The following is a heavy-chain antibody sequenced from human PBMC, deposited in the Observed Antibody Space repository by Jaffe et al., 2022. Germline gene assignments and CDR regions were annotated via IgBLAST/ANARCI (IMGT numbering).Heavy chain of an antibody. CDR1: GGSFSGYY. J-gene: IGHJ4*02. Sequence: QVQLQQWGAGLLKPSETLSLTCAVYGGSFSGYYWSWIRQPPGKGLEWIGEINHTGSTNYKSSLKSRVTISVDTSKNQFSLKLSSVTAADTAVYYCATGKADGSRAYDYWGQGTLVTVSS. CDR2: INHTGST. V-gene: IGHV4-34*01. D-gene: IGHD3-10*01. CDR3: ATGKADGSRAYDY.